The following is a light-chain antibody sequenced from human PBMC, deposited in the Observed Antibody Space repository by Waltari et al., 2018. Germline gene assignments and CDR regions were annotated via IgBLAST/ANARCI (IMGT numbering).Light chain of an antibody. CDR1: QKDGSN. CDR3: QQYTNWPRT. J-gene: IGKJ1*01. Sequence: EVVMTQSPVTLSVSPGERATPSCSASQKDGSNLAWYHQKPGQAPRLLVYGASTRATGIPARFSGSGSGTEFTLTISSLQSEDFAVYYCQQYTNWPRTFGQGTKVEIK. CDR2: GAS. V-gene: IGKV3-15*01.